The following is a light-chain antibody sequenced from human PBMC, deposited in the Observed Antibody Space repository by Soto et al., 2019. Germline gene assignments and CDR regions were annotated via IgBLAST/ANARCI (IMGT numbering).Light chain of an antibody. CDR1: SSDVGGYKY. J-gene: IGLJ1*01. CDR3: RSYTSSGTQV. Sequence: QSVLTQPASVSGSPGQSITISCTGTSSDVGGYKYVSWYQQHPGKAPKLMIYDVSNRPSGVSNRFSGSKSGNTASLTISGLQAEDEADYYCRSYTSSGTQVFGTGTKVTVL. CDR2: DVS. V-gene: IGLV2-14*01.